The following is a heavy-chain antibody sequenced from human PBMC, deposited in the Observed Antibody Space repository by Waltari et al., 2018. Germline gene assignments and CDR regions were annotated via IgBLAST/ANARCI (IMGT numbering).Heavy chain of an antibody. V-gene: IGHV4-34*01. D-gene: IGHD2-15*01. CDR1: GFTFSNYA. CDR2: INHSGST. Sequence: VQLLESGGGLVQPGGSLRLSCAASGFTFSNYAMNWVRQAPGKGLEWIGEINHSGSTNYNPSLKSRVTISVDTSKNQFSLKLSSVTAADTAVYYCARGPTYGGKRYYFDYWGQGTLVTVSS. CDR3: ARGPTYGGKRYYFDY. J-gene: IGHJ4*02.